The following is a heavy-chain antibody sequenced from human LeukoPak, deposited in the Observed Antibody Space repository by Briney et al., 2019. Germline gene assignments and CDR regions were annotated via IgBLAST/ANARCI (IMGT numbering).Heavy chain of an antibody. V-gene: IGHV6-1*01. D-gene: IGHD6-19*01. Sequence: SQTLSLTCAISGDSVSSNSAAWNWIRQSPSRGLEWLGRTYYRSKWYNDYAVSVKSRITINPDTSKNQFSLQLNSVTPEDTAVYYCARQYSSGWYEKGAFDIWGQGTMVTVSS. CDR3: ARQYSSGWYEKGAFDI. CDR2: TYYRSKWYN. J-gene: IGHJ3*02. CDR1: GDSVSSNSAA.